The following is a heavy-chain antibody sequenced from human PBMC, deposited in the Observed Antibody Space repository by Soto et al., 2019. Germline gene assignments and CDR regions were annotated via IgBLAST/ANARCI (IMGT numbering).Heavy chain of an antibody. CDR2: IYYSGST. V-gene: IGHV4-59*01. J-gene: IGHJ4*02. CDR1: GGSISSYY. D-gene: IGHD6-13*01. CDR3: ARDQQGLIDY. Sequence: QVQLQESGPGLVKPSETLSLTCTVSGGSISSYYWSWIRQPPGKGLEWSGYIYYSGSTNYNPSLKSRVTISVDTAKNQFSLKLSSVTAADTAVYYCARDQQGLIDYWGQGTLVTVSS.